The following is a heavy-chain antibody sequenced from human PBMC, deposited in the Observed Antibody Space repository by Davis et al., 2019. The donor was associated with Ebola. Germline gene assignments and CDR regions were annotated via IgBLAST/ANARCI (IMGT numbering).Heavy chain of an antibody. CDR3: ARAAYRSSFFFNY. CDR1: GDSVSSNSAA. D-gene: IGHD6-6*01. V-gene: IGHV6-1*01. Sequence: SQTLSLTCAISGDSVSSNSAAWNWIRQSPSRGLEWLGRTCYRSKWYNDYAVSLKSRITINPDTSKNQFSLKVSSVTAADTAVYYCARAAYRSSFFFNYWGQGILVTVSS. CDR2: TCYRSKWYN. J-gene: IGHJ4*02.